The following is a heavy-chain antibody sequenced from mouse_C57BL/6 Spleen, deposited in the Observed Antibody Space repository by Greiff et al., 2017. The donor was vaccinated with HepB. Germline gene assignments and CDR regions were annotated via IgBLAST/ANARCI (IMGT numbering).Heavy chain of an antibody. Sequence: EVHLVESGPELVKPGASVKIPCKASGYTFTDYNMDWVKQSHGKSLEWIGDINPNNGGTIYNQKFKGKATLTEDKSSSTAYMELRSLTSEDTAVCYSARHGRDYAMDYWGQGTSVTVSS. CDR1: GYTFTDYN. V-gene: IGHV1-18*01. CDR2: INPNNGGT. J-gene: IGHJ4*01. D-gene: IGHD3-1*01. CDR3: ARHGRDYAMDY.